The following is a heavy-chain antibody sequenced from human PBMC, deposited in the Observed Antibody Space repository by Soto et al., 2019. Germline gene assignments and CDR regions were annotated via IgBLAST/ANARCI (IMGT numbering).Heavy chain of an antibody. CDR3: ARGDYGDLYYYYYYMDV. CDR2: INHSGST. D-gene: IGHD4-17*01. Sequence: SETLSLTCAVYGGSFSGYYWSWIRQPPGKGLGWIGEINHSGSTNYNPSLKSRVTISVDTSKNQFSLKLSSVTAADTAVYYCARGDYGDLYYYYYYMDVWGKGTTVTVSS. J-gene: IGHJ6*03. CDR1: GGSFSGYY. V-gene: IGHV4-34*01.